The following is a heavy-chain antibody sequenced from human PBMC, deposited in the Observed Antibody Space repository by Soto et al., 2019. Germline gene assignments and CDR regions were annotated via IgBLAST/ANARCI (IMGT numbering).Heavy chain of an antibody. D-gene: IGHD6-13*01. V-gene: IGHV4-59*01. CDR2: IYYSGST. J-gene: IGHJ5*02. Sequence: SETLSLTCTVSGGSISSYYWSWIRQPPGKGLEWIGYIYYSGSTNYNPSLKSRVTISVDTSKNQFSLKLSSVTAADTAVYYCARQIAAAGPTNWFDPWGQGTLVTVSS. CDR1: GGSISSYY. CDR3: ARQIAAAGPTNWFDP.